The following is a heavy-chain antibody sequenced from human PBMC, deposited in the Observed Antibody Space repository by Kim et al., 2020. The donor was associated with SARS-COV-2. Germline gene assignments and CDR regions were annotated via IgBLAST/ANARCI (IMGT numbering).Heavy chain of an antibody. CDR3: ARVGSHDYGERSSYWYFDL. D-gene: IGHD4-17*01. V-gene: IGHV3-30*04. CDR2: ISYDGSNK. CDR1: GFTFSSYA. J-gene: IGHJ2*01. Sequence: GGSLRLSCAASGFTFSSYAMHWVRQAPGKGLEWVAVISYDGSNKYYADSVKGRFTISRDNSKNTLYLQMNSLRAEDTAVYYCARVGSHDYGERSSYWYFDLGGRGTLVPVSS.